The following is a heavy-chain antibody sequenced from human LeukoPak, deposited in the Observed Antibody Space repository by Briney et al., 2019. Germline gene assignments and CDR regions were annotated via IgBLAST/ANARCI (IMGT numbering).Heavy chain of an antibody. CDR3: AKGAVYYYGSGSSVPMDV. J-gene: IGHJ6*02. V-gene: IGHV3-23*01. CDR2: ISGSGGST. CDR1: GSTFSSSA. D-gene: IGHD3-10*01. Sequence: GRSLRLSCAASGSTFSSSAMSCVSQAPGEGLEWVSAISGSGGSTYYANSVKGRFTIARENSKNTLYLQMNSLRAEDTAVYYWAKGAVYYYGSGSSVPMDVWGQGTTVTVSS.